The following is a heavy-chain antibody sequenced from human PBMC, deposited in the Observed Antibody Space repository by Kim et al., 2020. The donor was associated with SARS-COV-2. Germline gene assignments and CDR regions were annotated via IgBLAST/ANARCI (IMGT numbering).Heavy chain of an antibody. V-gene: IGHV4-34*01. J-gene: IGHJ5*02. CDR1: GGSFSGYY. CDR2: INHSGST. CDR3: ARIGQQLVRPPLHDNWFDP. Sequence: SETLSLTCAVYGGSFSGYYWSWIRQPPGKGLEWIGEINHSGSTNYNPSLKSRVTISVDTSKNQFSLKLSSVTAADKAVYYCARIGQQLVRPPLHDNWFDPWGQGTLVTVSS. D-gene: IGHD6-13*01.